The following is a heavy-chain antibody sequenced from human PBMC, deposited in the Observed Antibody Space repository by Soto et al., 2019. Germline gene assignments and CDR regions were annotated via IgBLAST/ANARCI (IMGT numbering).Heavy chain of an antibody. J-gene: IGHJ6*02. CDR3: AKDLNKGFWSGYPYYYYGMDV. CDR1: GFTFSSYG. D-gene: IGHD3-3*01. Sequence: QVQLVESGGGVVQPGRSLRLSCAASGFTFSSYGMHWVRQAPGKGLEWVAVISYDGSNKYYADSVKGRFTISRDNCKNTLYLQMNSLRAEDTAVYYCAKDLNKGFWSGYPYYYYGMDVWGQGTTVTVSS. V-gene: IGHV3-30*18. CDR2: ISYDGSNK.